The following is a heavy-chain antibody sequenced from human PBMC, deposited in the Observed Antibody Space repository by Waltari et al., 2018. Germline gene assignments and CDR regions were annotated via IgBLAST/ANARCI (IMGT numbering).Heavy chain of an antibody. CDR1: GFTFSSYA. J-gene: IGHJ4*02. D-gene: IGHD6-13*01. V-gene: IGHV3-23*04. CDR3: AKDFDIAAARGHFDY. Sequence: EVQLVESGGGLVQPGGSLRLSCAASGFTFSSYAMSWVRQAPGKGLGWVSVISGSGYSTYYADSVKGRFTISRDNSKNTLYLQMNSLRAEDTAVYYCAKDFDIAAARGHFDYWGQGTLVTVSS. CDR2: ISGSGYST.